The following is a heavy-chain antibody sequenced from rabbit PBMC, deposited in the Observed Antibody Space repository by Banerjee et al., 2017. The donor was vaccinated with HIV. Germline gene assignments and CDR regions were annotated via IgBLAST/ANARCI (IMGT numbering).Heavy chain of an antibody. Sequence: QEQLVESGGGLVQPEGSLTLTCKASGFDFSSNNAMCWVRQAPGKGLEWIACIYNGDDSTYYASWAKGRFTISKASSPTVTLQMTSLTAADTATYFCARDQDDVIGWNFGWWGQGTLVTVS. CDR1: GFDFSSNNA. J-gene: IGHJ3*01. D-gene: IGHD4-1*01. CDR2: IYNGDDST. CDR3: ARDQDDVIGWNFGW. V-gene: IGHV1S45*01.